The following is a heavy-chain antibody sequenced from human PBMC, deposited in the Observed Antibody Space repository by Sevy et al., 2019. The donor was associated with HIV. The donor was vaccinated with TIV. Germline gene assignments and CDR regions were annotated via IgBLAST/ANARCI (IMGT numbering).Heavy chain of an antibody. CDR3: ARGICVGVSCHFDY. CDR2: INPSVGSP. D-gene: IGHD2-15*01. V-gene: IGHV1-46*01. CDR1: GYTFTSYY. J-gene: IGHJ4*02. Sequence: ASVKVSCKASGYTFTSYYIHWVRQAPGQGLEWMGIINPSVGSPRYSQKFQGRVTMTRDTSTGTLYMDLSSLRPDDAAVYYCARGICVGVSCHFDYWGLGTLVTVSS.